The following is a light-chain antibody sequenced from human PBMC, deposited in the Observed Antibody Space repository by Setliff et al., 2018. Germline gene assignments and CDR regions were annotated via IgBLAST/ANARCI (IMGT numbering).Light chain of an antibody. CDR2: DNN. V-gene: IGLV1-51*01. J-gene: IGLJ2*01. Sequence: QSVLTQPPSVSAAPGQKVTISCSGSSSNIGNNYVSWYQQLPGTAPKLLIYDNNKRPSGIPDRFSGSKSGTSATLGITGLQTGDEADYYCGTWDSSLSLVVFGGGTKGTVL. CDR1: SSNIGNNY. CDR3: GTWDSSLSLVV.